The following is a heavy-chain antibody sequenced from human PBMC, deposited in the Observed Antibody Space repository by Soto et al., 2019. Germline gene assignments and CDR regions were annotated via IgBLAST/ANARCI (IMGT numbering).Heavy chain of an antibody. J-gene: IGHJ4*02. D-gene: IGHD3-22*01. CDR1: GGSFSGYY. CDR2: INHGGRT. CDR3: ARGITMIEAAQGDAPDKYYFDS. Sequence: SETLSLTCAVYGGSFSGYYWSWIRQPPGKGLEWIGEINHGGRTNYNPSLKSRVTISVDTSKNQFSLKVRSVTAADTAVYYCARGITMIEAAQGDAPDKYYFDSWGRGTLVTVSS. V-gene: IGHV4-34*01.